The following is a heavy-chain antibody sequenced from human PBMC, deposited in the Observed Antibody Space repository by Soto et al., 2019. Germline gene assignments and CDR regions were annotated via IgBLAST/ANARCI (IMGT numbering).Heavy chain of an antibody. CDR2: IYYSRTP. J-gene: IGHJ5*02. CDR1: GGSISRGGYF. V-gene: IGHV4-30-4*01. CDR3: ARRAVAVNWFDP. Sequence: QVQLQESGPGLVKPSHTLSLTCTVSGGSISRGGYFWSWSRQPPGTGMAWIGYIYYSRTPYYTPSLRIRVTLSVDTSKYQFSLSLSSGTAADTAVYDCARRAVAVNWFDPWGQGTLVTVSS. D-gene: IGHD2-15*01.